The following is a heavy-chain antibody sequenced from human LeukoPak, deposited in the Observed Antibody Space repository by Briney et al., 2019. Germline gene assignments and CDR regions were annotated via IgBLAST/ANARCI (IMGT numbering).Heavy chain of an antibody. Sequence: GASVKVSCKASGYTFTSYGISWVRQAPGQGLEWMGWISAYNGNTNYAQKLQGRVTMTTDTSTSTAYMELRSLRSDDTAVYYCARDGGGAIVVAPAAPYYFDYWGQGTLVTVSS. CDR1: GYTFTSYG. CDR2: ISAYNGNT. D-gene: IGHD2-2*01. V-gene: IGHV1-18*01. CDR3: ARDGGGAIVVAPAAPYYFDY. J-gene: IGHJ4*02.